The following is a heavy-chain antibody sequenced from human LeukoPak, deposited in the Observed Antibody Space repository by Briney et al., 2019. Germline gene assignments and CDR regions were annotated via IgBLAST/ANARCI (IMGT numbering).Heavy chain of an antibody. CDR2: MVVGSGST. J-gene: IGHJ5*02. CDR3: AAELKVGDIYFDP. D-gene: IGHD3-3*01. Sequence: SVKVSCKASGFTFSTSVMHWVRLTRGQCREWIGWMVVGSGSTKYAQDFQGRVTLTSDMSTNSAYMEVSSLTSEDTATYYCAAELKVGDIYFDPWGQGTLVTVSS. V-gene: IGHV1-58*02. CDR1: GFTFSTSV.